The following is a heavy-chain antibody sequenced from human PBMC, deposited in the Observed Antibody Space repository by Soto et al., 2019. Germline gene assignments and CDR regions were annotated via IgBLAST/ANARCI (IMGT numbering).Heavy chain of an antibody. V-gene: IGHV4-4*07. D-gene: IGHD6-6*01. J-gene: IGHJ6*02. CDR3: ARVSSSGTMVYYYYGMDV. CDR2: IYTSGST. Sequence: QVQLQESGPGLVKPSETLSLTCTVSGGSISSYYWSWIRQPAGKGLEWIGRIYTSGSTNYNPSLKSRVTISVDTSKNQFSLKLSSVTAADTAVYYCARVSSSGTMVYYYYGMDVWGQGTTVTVSS. CDR1: GGSISSYY.